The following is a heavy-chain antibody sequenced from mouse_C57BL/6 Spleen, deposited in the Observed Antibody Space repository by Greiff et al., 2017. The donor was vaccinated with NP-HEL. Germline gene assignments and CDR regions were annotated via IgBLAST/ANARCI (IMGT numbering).Heavy chain of an antibody. CDR1: GYTFTSYW. J-gene: IGHJ2*01. CDR3: AMSGLRPYYFDY. V-gene: IGHV1-74*01. D-gene: IGHD3-2*02. CDR2: IHPSDSDT. Sequence: QVQLQQPGAELVKPGASVKVSCKASGYTFTSYWMHWVKQRPGQGLEWIGRIHPSDSDTNYNQKFKGKATLTVEKSSSTAYMQLSSLTSEDSAVYYCAMSGLRPYYFDYWGQGTTLTVSS.